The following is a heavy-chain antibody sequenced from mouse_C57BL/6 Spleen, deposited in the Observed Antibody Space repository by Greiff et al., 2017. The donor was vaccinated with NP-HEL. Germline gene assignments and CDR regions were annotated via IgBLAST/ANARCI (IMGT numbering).Heavy chain of an antibody. Sequence: QVQLKESGAELVKPGASVKISCKASGYAFSSYWMNWVKQRPGKGLEWIGQIYPGDGDTNYNGKFKGKATLTADKSSSTAYMQLSSLTSEDSAVYFCARAVVARGDYFDYWGQGTTLTVSS. D-gene: IGHD1-1*01. CDR1: GYAFSSYW. CDR3: ARAVVARGDYFDY. V-gene: IGHV1-80*01. J-gene: IGHJ2*01. CDR2: IYPGDGDT.